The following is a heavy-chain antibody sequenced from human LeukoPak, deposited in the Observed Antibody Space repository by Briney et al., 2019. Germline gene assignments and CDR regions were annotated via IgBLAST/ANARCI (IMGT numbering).Heavy chain of an antibody. J-gene: IGHJ4*02. V-gene: IGHV3-7*03. CDR3: AKRATIVLMVYAIDWFDY. D-gene: IGHD2-8*01. Sequence: TGGSLRLSCAASGFTFSSYWMSWVRQAPGKGLEWVANIKQDGSEKYYVDSVKGRFTISRDNAKNSLYLQMNSLRAEDTAVYYCAKRATIVLMVYAIDWFDYWGQGTLVTVSS. CDR2: IKQDGSEK. CDR1: GFTFSSYW.